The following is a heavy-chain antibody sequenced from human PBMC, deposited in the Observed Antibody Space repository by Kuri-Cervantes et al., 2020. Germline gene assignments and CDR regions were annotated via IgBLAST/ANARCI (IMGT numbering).Heavy chain of an antibody. Sequence: SETLSLTCAVYGGSFSGYYWSWIRQPPGKGLEWIGEINHSGSTYYNPSLKSRVTISVDTSKNQFSLKLSSVTAADTAVYYRAREVRGVISQIDYWGQGTLVTVSS. CDR2: INHSGST. CDR3: AREVRGVISQIDY. CDR1: GGSFSGYY. J-gene: IGHJ4*02. V-gene: IGHV4-34*01. D-gene: IGHD3-10*01.